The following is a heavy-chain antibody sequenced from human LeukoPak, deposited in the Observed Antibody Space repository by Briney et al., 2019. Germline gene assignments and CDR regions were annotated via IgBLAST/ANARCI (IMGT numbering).Heavy chain of an antibody. V-gene: IGHV3-23*01. D-gene: IGHD1-26*01. J-gene: IGHJ4*02. CDR1: GFTFSSIA. CDR2: ISGSGGGT. CDR3: AKHLGRYRNNFFDY. Sequence: GGSLRLSCAASGFTFSSIAMSWVRQAPDKGLEWVSTISGSGGGTYYADSVKGRFTISRDDSKNTLYLQMNRLRADDTAVYYCAKHLGRYRNNFFDYWGQGNLVTVSS.